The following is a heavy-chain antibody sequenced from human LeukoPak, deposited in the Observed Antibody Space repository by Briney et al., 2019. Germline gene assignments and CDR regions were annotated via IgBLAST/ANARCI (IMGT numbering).Heavy chain of an antibody. CDR1: GYIFTNYA. Sequence: GASVKVSCKASGYIFTNYAINWMRQAPGQGLEWMGWINPNTGNPTYAQAFTGRFVFSLDTSVSTAYLQISSLNTEDTAVYYCAIDQPVAGVSNFDSWGQGTLVTVSS. CDR3: AIDQPVAGVSNFDS. J-gene: IGHJ4*02. D-gene: IGHD6-19*01. CDR2: INPNTGNP. V-gene: IGHV7-4-1*02.